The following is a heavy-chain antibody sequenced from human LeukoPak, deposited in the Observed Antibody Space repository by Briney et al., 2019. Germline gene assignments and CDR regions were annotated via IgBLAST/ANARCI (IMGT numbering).Heavy chain of an antibody. D-gene: IGHD5-18*01. CDR3: ARHVGYSYGYPGY. CDR1: GGSISSYY. J-gene: IGHJ4*02. CDR2: IYYSGST. Sequence: PSETLSLTCTVSGGSISSYYWSWIRQPPGKGLEWIGYIYYSGSTNYNPSLKSRVTISVDTSKNQFSLKLSSVTAADTAVYYCARHVGYSYGYPGYWGQGTLVTVSS. V-gene: IGHV4-59*08.